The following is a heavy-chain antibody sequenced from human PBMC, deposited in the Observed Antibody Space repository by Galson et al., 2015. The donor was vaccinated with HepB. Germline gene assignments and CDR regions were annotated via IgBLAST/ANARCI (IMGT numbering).Heavy chain of an antibody. J-gene: IGHJ4*02. CDR3: ARDSGSYDVLTGYSSYFDL. V-gene: IGHV3-69-1*01. D-gene: IGHD3-9*01. CDR2: ISGSTYI. Sequence: LRLSCAASGFSLSAYNMNWVRQAPGKGLEWVSSISGSTYIYYKGSVQGRFTISRDTAENSVYLQMNSLRVEDTAVYYCARDSGSYDVLTGYSSYFDLWGPGTLVTVSS. CDR1: GFSLSAYN.